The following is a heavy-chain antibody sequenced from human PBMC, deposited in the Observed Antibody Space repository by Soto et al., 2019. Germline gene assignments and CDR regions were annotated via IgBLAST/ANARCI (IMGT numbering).Heavy chain of an antibody. J-gene: IGHJ5*02. V-gene: IGHV3-48*01. CDR2: ISSSSSTI. D-gene: IGHD1-26*01. CDR3: ASEEGLLNWFHP. CDR1: GFTFSSYS. Sequence: EVQLVESGGGLVQPGGSLRLSCAASGFTFSSYSMNWVRQAPGKGLEWVSYISSSSSTIYYADSVKGRFTISRDNAKNSLYLQMNSLRAEDTAVYYCASEEGLLNWFHPWGQGTLVTVSS.